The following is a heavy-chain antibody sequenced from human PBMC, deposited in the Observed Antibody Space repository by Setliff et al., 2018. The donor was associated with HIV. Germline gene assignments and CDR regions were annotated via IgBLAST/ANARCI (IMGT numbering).Heavy chain of an antibody. CDR2: INPTGGST. J-gene: IGHJ3*02. CDR1: GYSFTNHY. Sequence: GASVKVSCKPSGYSFTNHYRHWVRQAPGQGLEWMGVINPTGGSTRNTQKFQGRVAMTRDTSTSTVYMELSSLTSEDTAVYYCAGAGAWKRNALDIWGQGTMVTVSS. CDR3: AGAGAWKRNALDI. V-gene: IGHV1-46*01. D-gene: IGHD1-1*01.